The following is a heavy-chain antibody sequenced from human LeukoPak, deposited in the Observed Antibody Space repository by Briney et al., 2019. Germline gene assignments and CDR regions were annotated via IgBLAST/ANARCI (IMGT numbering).Heavy chain of an antibody. V-gene: IGHV3-33*01. CDR2: IWYDGSNK. D-gene: IGHD3-22*01. CDR3: ARGVYYDSSGYVTY. Sequence: GGSLRLSCAASGFTFGSYGMHWVRQAPGKGLEWVAVIWYDGSNKYYADSVKGRFTISRDNSKNTLYLQMNSLRAEDTAVYYCARGVYYDSSGYVTYWGQGTLVTVSS. CDR1: GFTFGSYG. J-gene: IGHJ4*02.